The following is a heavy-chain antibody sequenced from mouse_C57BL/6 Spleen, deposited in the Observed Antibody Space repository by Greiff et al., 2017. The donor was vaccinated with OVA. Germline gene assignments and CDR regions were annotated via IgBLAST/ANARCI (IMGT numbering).Heavy chain of an antibody. D-gene: IGHD1-1*02. CDR2: ISSGGSYP. CDR1: GFTFSSYG. V-gene: IGHV5-6*01. CDR3: ARHEGGTTPSYLDY. Sequence: EVKVVESGGDLVKPGGSLKLSCAASGFTFSSYGMSWVRQTPDKRLEWVATISSGGSYPYYPDSVKGRFTISRDNAKNTLYLQMSSLKSEDTAMYYCARHEGGTTPSYLDYWGQGTTLTVSS. J-gene: IGHJ2*01.